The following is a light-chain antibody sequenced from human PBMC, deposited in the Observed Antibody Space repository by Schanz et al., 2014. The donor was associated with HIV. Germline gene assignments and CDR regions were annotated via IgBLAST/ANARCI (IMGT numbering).Light chain of an antibody. Sequence: QSVLTQPPSVSAAPGQKVTISCSGSSSNIGNNYVSWYQQLPGTAPKLLIYDNNKRPSGIPDRFSGSKSGTSATLAITGLQAEDEADYFCQSYDRGLNAVVFGGGTKLTVL. CDR3: QSYDRGLNAVV. CDR1: SSNIGNNY. V-gene: IGLV1-51*01. J-gene: IGLJ2*01. CDR2: DNN.